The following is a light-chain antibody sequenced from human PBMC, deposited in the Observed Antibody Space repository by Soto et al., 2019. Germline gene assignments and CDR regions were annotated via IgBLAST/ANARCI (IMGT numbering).Light chain of an antibody. Sequence: DIVMTQSPLSLPVTPGEPASISCRSSQSLLHSNGYNYLDWYLQKPGQSPQLLIYLGSNRASGVPDRVSGSGSGTDFTLKLSRVEAGDVGVYYCMQALQTPYTFGEGTELEIK. CDR1: QSLLHSNGYNY. CDR3: MQALQTPYT. V-gene: IGKV2-28*01. J-gene: IGKJ2*01. CDR2: LGS.